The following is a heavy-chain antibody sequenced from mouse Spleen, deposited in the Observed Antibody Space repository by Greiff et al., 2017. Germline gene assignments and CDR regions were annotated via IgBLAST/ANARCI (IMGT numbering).Heavy chain of an antibody. V-gene: IGHV14-4*02. D-gene: IGHD4-1*01. CDR3: MSPGDFDD. J-gene: IGHJ2*01. Sequence: EVQLQQSGAELVRSGASVELSCTASGFNIKDYYMHWVKQRPEQGLEWIGWIDPENGDTEYAPKFQGKATMTADTSSNTAYLQLSSLTSEDTAVYYFMSPGDFDDWGQGTTLTVSS. CDR1: GFNIKDYY. CDR2: IDPENGDT.